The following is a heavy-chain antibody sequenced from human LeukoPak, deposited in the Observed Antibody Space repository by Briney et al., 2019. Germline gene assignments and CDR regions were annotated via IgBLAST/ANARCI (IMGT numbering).Heavy chain of an antibody. V-gene: IGHV3-30-3*01. Sequence: PGGSLRLSCAASGFTFGSYAMHWVRQAPGKGLEWVAVISYDGSSKYYADSVKGRFTISRDNSKNTLYLQMNSLRAEDTAVYYCAKGDEPTVYCSSTSCPHPFDYWGQGTLVTVSS. J-gene: IGHJ4*02. D-gene: IGHD2-2*01. CDR1: GFTFGSYA. CDR2: ISYDGSSK. CDR3: AKGDEPTVYCSSTSCPHPFDY.